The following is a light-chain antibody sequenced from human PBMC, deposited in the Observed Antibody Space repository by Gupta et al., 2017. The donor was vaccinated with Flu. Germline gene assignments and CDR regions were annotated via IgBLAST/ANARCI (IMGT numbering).Light chain of an antibody. CDR2: DNN. V-gene: IGLV1-44*01. Sequence: QSVLAHPPSASGTPGQRVTISCSGSSSNIGTNAVHWYQQVPGTAPKLLIYDNNQRPSGVPVRFSGSKSGTSASLSIRGLQSEDEADYYCAAWDDSLNGHYVFGTGTEVTVL. CDR3: AAWDDSLNGHYV. J-gene: IGLJ1*01. CDR1: SSNIGTNA.